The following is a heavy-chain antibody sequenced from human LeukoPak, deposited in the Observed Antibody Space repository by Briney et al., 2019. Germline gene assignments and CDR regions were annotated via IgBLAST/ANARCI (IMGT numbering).Heavy chain of an antibody. D-gene: IGHD6-19*01. Sequence: GESLKISCKGSGYSFTSYWIGWVRQMPGKGLEWMGIIYPGDSDTRYSPSFQGQVTISADKSISTAYLQWSSLKASDTAMYYCARPGIAGAALGAFDIWGQGTMVTVSS. V-gene: IGHV5-51*01. CDR3: ARPGIAGAALGAFDI. J-gene: IGHJ3*02. CDR2: IYPGDSDT. CDR1: GYSFTSYW.